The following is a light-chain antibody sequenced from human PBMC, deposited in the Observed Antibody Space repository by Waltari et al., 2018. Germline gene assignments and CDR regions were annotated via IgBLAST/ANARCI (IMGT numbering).Light chain of an antibody. CDR1: QTITGF. J-gene: IGKJ5*01. V-gene: IGKV1-39*01. Sequence: DIQMTQSPSSLSASVGDRVTITCRASQTITGFLTWYQHKPGKAPKFLIYAASSLESGVPSRFSGSGSGTDFTLTISSLQPEDFATYYCQQSYSTPHTFGQGTRLEIK. CDR3: QQSYSTPHT. CDR2: AAS.